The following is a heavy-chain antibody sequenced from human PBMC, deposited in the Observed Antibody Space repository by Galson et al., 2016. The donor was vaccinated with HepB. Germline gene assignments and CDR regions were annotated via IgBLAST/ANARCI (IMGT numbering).Heavy chain of an antibody. Sequence: SVKVSCKASGGTFDTFSLSWVRQAPGQGLEWMGGITPIFGTTNYAQKFQDRVTITADESTSTAYMELRSLRSEDTAVYYCSTHLRWALPGDLWGQGTLVTVSS. D-gene: IGHD1-26*01. CDR2: ITPIFGTT. CDR1: GGTFDTFS. V-gene: IGHV1-69*13. CDR3: STHLRWALPGDL. J-gene: IGHJ5*02.